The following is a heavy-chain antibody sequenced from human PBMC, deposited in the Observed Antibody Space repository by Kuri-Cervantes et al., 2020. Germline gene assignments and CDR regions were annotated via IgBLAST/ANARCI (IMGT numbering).Heavy chain of an antibody. CDR1: GGSISSGGYY. CDR3: ARGHCSGGSCYDY. J-gene: IGHJ4*02. Sequence: CTFSGGSISSGGYYWSWIRQHPGKGLEWIGYIYHSGSTYYNPSLKSRVTISVDRSKNQFSLKLSSVTAADTAVYYCARGHCSGGSCYDYWGQGTLVTVSS. V-gene: IGHV4-31*02. D-gene: IGHD2-15*01. CDR2: IYHSGST.